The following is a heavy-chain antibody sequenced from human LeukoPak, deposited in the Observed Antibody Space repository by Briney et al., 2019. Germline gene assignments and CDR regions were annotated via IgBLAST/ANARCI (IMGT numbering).Heavy chain of an antibody. Sequence: GESLKISCKGSGYSFTSYWIGWVRQMPGKGLEWMGIIYPGDSDTRYSPSFQGQVTISADKSISTAYLQWSSLKASDTAMYYCARHRDHYGSGSYFDEGWFDPWGQGTLVTVSS. D-gene: IGHD3-10*01. CDR2: IYPGDSDT. CDR1: GYSFTSYW. CDR3: ARHRDHYGSGSYFDEGWFDP. J-gene: IGHJ5*02. V-gene: IGHV5-51*01.